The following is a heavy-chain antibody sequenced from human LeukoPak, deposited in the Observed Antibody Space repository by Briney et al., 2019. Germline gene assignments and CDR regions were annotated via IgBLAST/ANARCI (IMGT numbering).Heavy chain of an antibody. CDR1: GGSISSGSYY. D-gene: IGHD6-13*01. CDR3: AREAAAAWRDAFDI. Sequence: SQTLSLTCTVSGGSISSGSYYWSWIRQPAGKGLEWIGRIYTSGSTNYNPSLKSRVTISVDTSKNQFSLKLSSVTAADTAVYYCAREAAAAWRDAFDIWGQGTMVTVSS. CDR2: IYTSGST. J-gene: IGHJ3*02. V-gene: IGHV4-61*02.